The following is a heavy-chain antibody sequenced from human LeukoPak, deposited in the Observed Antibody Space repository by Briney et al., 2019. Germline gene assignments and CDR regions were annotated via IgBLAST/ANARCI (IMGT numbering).Heavy chain of an antibody. V-gene: IGHV1-3*01. CDR2: INAGNGNT. CDR3: ARNLMTTVTTRSPLPSY. Sequence: ASVKVSCKASGYTFTSYAMHWVRQAPGQRLEWMGWINAGNGNTKYSQKFQGRVTMTTDTSTSTAYMELWSLRSDDTAVYYCARNLMTTVTTRSPLPSYWGQGTLVTVSS. J-gene: IGHJ4*02. D-gene: IGHD4-17*01. CDR1: GYTFTSYA.